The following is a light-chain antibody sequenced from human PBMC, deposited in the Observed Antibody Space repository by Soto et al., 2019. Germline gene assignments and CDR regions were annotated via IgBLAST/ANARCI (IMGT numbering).Light chain of an antibody. CDR3: LQDYSNPLT. V-gene: IGKV1-6*01. CDR1: QGVGRD. J-gene: IGKJ4*01. CDR2: HAS. Sequence: AIQMTQSPSSLSASVGDRVIITCRASQGVGRDLGWYQQKPRKAPRLLIYHASTLLSGVPSRFSGSGSGTDFTLTIASLQPEDFATYFCLQDYSNPLTFGGGTKVVNK.